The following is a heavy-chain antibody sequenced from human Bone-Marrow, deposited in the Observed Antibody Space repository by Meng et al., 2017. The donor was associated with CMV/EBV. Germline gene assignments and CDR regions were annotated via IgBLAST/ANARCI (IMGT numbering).Heavy chain of an antibody. Sequence: GESLKISCAASGFTFSSYSMNWVRQAPGKGLEWVSSISSSSSYIYYADSVKGRFTISRDNAKNSLYLQMNSLRAEDTAVYYCAKAQLLPRPFDYWGQGTLVTVPS. V-gene: IGHV3-21*04. CDR3: AKAQLLPRPFDY. CDR1: GFTFSSYS. J-gene: IGHJ4*02. D-gene: IGHD2-2*01. CDR2: ISSSSSYI.